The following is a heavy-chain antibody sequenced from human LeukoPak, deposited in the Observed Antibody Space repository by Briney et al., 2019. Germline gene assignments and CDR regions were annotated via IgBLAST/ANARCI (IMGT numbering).Heavy chain of an antibody. V-gene: IGHV1-18*01. CDR1: GYTFTSYG. Sequence: ASVKVSCKASGYTFTSYGMSCVRQAPGQGLEWMGWISAYNGNTNYAQKLQGRVTMTTDTSTSTAYMELRSLRSDDTAVYYCARPYYDSSAPPYDYWGQGTLVTVSS. D-gene: IGHD3-22*01. J-gene: IGHJ4*02. CDR3: ARPYYDSSAPPYDY. CDR2: ISAYNGNT.